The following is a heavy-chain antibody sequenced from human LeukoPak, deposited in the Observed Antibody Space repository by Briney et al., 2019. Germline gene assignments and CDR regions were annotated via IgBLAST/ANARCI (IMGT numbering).Heavy chain of an antibody. J-gene: IGHJ3*02. D-gene: IGHD2-2*01. CDR2: IYHSGST. CDR1: GGSISSSNW. Sequence: PSGTLSLTCAVSGGSISSSNWWSWVRQPPGKGLDWIGEIYHSGSTNYNPSLKSRVTISVDKSKNQFSLKLSSVTAADTAVYYCARDQDIVVVPAASESAFDIWGQGTMVTVSS. V-gene: IGHV4-4*02. CDR3: ARDQDIVVVPAASESAFDI.